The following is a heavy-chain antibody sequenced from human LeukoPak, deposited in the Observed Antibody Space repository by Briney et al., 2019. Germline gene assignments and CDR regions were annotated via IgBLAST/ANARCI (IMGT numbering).Heavy chain of an antibody. Sequence: KPSETLSLTCTVSGGSISSGSYYWSWIRQPAGKGLEWIGRIYTSGSTNYNPSLKSRVTMSVDTSKNQFSLKLSSVTAADTAVYYCARTNQYFDWLGGDAFDIWGQGTMVTVSS. D-gene: IGHD3-9*01. CDR2: IYTSGST. J-gene: IGHJ3*02. CDR3: ARTNQYFDWLGGDAFDI. CDR1: GGSISSGSYY. V-gene: IGHV4-61*02.